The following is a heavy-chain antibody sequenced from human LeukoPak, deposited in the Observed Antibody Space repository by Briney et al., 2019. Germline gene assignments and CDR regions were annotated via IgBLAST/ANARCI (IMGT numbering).Heavy chain of an antibody. V-gene: IGHV4-59*05. Sequence: SETLSLTCTVSGGSGSSDSWSWIRQPPGQGLEWIGSIYYSGSTYYNPSLKSRVTISVDTSKNQFSLKLSSVTAADTAVYYCGRLFYDFWSGHYYYYMDVWGKGTTVTVSS. J-gene: IGHJ6*03. CDR2: IYYSGST. CDR1: GGSGSSDS. D-gene: IGHD3-3*01. CDR3: GRLFYDFWSGHYYYYMDV.